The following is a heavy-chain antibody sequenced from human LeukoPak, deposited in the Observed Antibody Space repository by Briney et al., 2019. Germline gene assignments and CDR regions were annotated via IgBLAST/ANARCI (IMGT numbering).Heavy chain of an antibody. CDR2: INPNSGGT. D-gene: IGHD6-6*01. Sequence: GASVKVSCKVSGYTLTELSMHWVRQAPGQGLEWMGWINPNSGGTNYAQKFQGRVTMTRDTSISTAYMELSRLRSDDTAVYYCARGRYYSSSPSVDYWGQGTLVTVSS. CDR3: ARGRYYSSSPSVDY. V-gene: IGHV1-2*02. J-gene: IGHJ4*02. CDR1: GYTLTELS.